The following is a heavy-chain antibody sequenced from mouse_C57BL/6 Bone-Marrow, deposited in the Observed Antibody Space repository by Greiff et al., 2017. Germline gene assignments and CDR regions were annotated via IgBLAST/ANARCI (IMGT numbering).Heavy chain of an antibody. J-gene: IGHJ2*01. CDR3: ARSYYGSSYYFDF. D-gene: IGHD1-1*01. Sequence: QVHVKQSGAELARPGASVKLSCKASGYTFTSYGISWVKQRPGQGLEWIGEIYPRSGNTYYNEKFKGKATLTADKSSSTAYMELRSLTSEDSAVEFCARSYYGSSYYFDFWGQGTTLTVSS. V-gene: IGHV1-81*01. CDR2: IYPRSGNT. CDR1: GYTFTSYG.